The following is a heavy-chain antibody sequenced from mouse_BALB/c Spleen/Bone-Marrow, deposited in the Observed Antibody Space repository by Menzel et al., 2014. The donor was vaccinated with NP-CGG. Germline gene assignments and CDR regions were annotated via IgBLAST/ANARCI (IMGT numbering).Heavy chain of an antibody. CDR3: ARDY. Sequence: VQLQQSGPELAKPGASVKMSCKASGYTFTDTWIHWIKQRPGQGLEWIGYINPSTGYAEYNQNFKDKATLTVDKSSSTAYMQLSSLTSEDSAVYYCARDYWGQGTTPKVST. J-gene: IGHJ2*01. CDR2: INPSTGYA. CDR1: GYTFTDTW. V-gene: IGHV1-7*01.